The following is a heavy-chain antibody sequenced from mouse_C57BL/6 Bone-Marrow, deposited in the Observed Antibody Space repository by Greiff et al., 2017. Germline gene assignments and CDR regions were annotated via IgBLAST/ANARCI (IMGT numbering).Heavy chain of an antibody. CDR3: ARRRTPCLDY. V-gene: IGHV1-61*01. CDR1: GYTFTSYW. Sequence: VQLQQPGAELVRPGSSVKLSCKASGYTFTSYWMDWVKQRPGQGLEWIGNIYPSDSETPYNQKFKDKATLTVDKSSSTAYMQLSSLTSEDYAVDYCARRRTPCLDYWGQGTTLTVSS. CDR2: IYPSDSET. J-gene: IGHJ2*01.